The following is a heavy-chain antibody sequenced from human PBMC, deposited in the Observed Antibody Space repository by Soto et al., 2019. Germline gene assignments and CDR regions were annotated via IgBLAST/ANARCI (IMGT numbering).Heavy chain of an antibody. CDR1: GGTFTTSA. CDR2: IMPIFRTP. V-gene: IGHV1-69*05. Sequence: QVQLEQSGAEVKRPGSSVKVSCKASGGTFTTSAISWVRQAPGQGLEWMAGIMPIFRTPDYAQKFQGRVTXTXDEXTSTAYMELSGLRSDDTAVYYCARDKDRLQLGGNYYYILDVWGQGTTVTVSS. J-gene: IGHJ6*02. D-gene: IGHD5-12*01. CDR3: ARDKDRLQLGGNYYYILDV.